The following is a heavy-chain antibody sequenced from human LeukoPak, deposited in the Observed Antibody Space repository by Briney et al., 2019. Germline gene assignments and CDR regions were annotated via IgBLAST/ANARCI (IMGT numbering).Heavy chain of an antibody. J-gene: IGHJ5*02. Sequence: ASETLSLTCTVSGGSISGFVWSWIRQPPGEGLDYIGFIYDTGTTNYNPLLKSRVTLSVDTSKNQFSLRLNSVTAADTAVYYCARGRTYGSGSYSANWFDPWGQGTLVTVSS. CDR2: IYDTGTT. D-gene: IGHD3-10*01. CDR3: ARGRTYGSGSYSANWFDP. V-gene: IGHV4-59*08. CDR1: GGSISGFV.